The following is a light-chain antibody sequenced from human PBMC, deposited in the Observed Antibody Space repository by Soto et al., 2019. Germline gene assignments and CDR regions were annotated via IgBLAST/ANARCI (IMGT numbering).Light chain of an antibody. CDR1: SSNIGAGHD. Sequence: QSALTQPPSVSGAPGQRVTISCTGSSSNIGAGHDVHWYQQLPGTAPKLLIYGNSNRPSGVPDRFSGSKSGTSASLAITGLQAEDGADYYCQSYDSSLSGSEVFGTGTKVTVL. V-gene: IGLV1-40*01. CDR2: GNS. J-gene: IGLJ1*01. CDR3: QSYDSSLSGSEV.